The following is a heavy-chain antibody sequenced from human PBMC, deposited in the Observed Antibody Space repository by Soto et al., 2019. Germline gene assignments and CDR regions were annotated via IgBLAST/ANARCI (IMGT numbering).Heavy chain of an antibody. CDR3: ARSRGGYFGY. D-gene: IGHD3-22*01. V-gene: IGHV4-59*01. CDR2: IYYSGTT. J-gene: IGHJ4*02. Sequence: QVQLQESGPGLVKPSETLSLTCTVSGASISSYYWSWIRQPPGKGLEWIGYIYYSGTTNYNPSLKSRVTISVDTSKNQFSLKLSSVTAADTDVYYCARSRGGYFGYWGQGALVTVSS. CDR1: GASISSYY.